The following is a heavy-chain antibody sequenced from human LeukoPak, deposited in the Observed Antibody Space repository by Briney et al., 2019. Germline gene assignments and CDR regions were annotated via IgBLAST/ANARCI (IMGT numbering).Heavy chain of an antibody. Sequence: SVRVSCTASGGTFSRYCMSWVRQAPGEGLEGMGRINHNGGLVNYAQNFQPRVTITAANSTSTAYLELSSLSSEDTAVYYCASAPSGYSPNANYSSYGMDVWGHGTTVTVSS. CDR1: GGTFSRYC. CDR2: INHNGGLV. J-gene: IGHJ6*02. D-gene: IGHD5-12*01. CDR3: ASAPSGYSPNANYSSYGMDV. V-gene: IGHV1-69*02.